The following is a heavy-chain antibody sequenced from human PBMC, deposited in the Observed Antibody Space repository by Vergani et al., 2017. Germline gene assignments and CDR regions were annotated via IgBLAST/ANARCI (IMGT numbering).Heavy chain of an antibody. CDR2: INPNSGGT. J-gene: IGHJ6*02. V-gene: IGHV1-2*04. D-gene: IGHD1-1*01. CDR3: ARDYRLAGRGGYYGMDV. Sequence: QVQLVQSGAEVKKPGASVKVSCKASGYTFTGYYMHWVRQAPGQGLEWRGWINPNSGGTNYAQKFQGWVTMTRDTSISTAYMELSRLRSDDTAVYYCARDYRLAGRGGYYGMDVWGQGTTVTVSS. CDR1: GYTFTGYY.